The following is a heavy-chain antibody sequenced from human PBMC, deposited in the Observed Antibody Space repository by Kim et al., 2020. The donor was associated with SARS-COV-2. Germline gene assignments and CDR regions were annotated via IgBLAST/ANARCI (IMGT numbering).Heavy chain of an antibody. D-gene: IGHD1-26*01. J-gene: IGHJ4*02. V-gene: IGHV3-11*06. CDR3: ARVGIVGATSFDY. Sequence: YADSGKGRFTISRDNAKNSLYLEMNSLRDEDTAVYYCARVGIVGATSFDYWGQGTLVTVSS.